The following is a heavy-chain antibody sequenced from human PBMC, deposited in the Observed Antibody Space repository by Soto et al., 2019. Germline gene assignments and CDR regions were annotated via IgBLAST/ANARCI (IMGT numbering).Heavy chain of an antibody. Sequence: QVQLQQWGAGLLKPSETLSLTCAVYGGSFSGYYWSWIRQPPGKGLEWIGEINHSGSTNYNPSLKSRVTISVDTSKSQFSLKLSSVTAADTAVYYCARSGIVVVPAAKRRPFAYWGQGTLVTVSS. J-gene: IGHJ4*02. CDR3: ARSGIVVVPAAKRRPFAY. D-gene: IGHD2-2*01. CDR1: GGSFSGYY. V-gene: IGHV4-34*01. CDR2: INHSGST.